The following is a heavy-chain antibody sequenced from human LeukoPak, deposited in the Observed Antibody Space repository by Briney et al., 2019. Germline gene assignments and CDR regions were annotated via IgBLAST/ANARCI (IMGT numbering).Heavy chain of an antibody. CDR3: ARSGVATCHY. J-gene: IGHJ4*02. D-gene: IGHD3-10*01. CDR1: GFTFSSYW. CDR2: INPDGGS. V-gene: IGHV3-53*01. Sequence: PGGSLRLSCAASGFTFSSYWMSWVRQAPGKGLEWVSSINPDGGSFFADSVSGRSTISRDDSRSVVYLQMNTLSAEDTAVYYCARSGVATCHYWGQGILVTVSS.